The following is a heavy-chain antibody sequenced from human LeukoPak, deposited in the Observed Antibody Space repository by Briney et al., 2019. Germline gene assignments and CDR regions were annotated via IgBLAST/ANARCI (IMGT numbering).Heavy chain of an antibody. D-gene: IGHD3-22*01. CDR2: ISGSGGST. Sequence: GGSLRLSCAASGFTFSSYAMSWVRQAPGKGLEWVSAISGSGGSTYNADSVKGRFTISRDNSKNTLYLQMNSLRAEDTAVYYCAKDLYDSSGYYSLFDYWGQGTLVTVSS. CDR3: AKDLYDSSGYYSLFDY. CDR1: GFTFSSYA. V-gene: IGHV3-23*01. J-gene: IGHJ4*02.